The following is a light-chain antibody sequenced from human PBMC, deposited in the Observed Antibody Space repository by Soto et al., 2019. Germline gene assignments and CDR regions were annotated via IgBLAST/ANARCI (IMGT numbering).Light chain of an antibody. CDR1: QIIDNW. V-gene: IGKV1-5*03. CDR2: KAS. Sequence: DTQMTQSPSALSASVGDRVTITCRASQIIDNWLAWYQQKAGKAPKLLIYKASNLQSWVTARFSGSGYGAEFTANISNLQREESATYYCQEYTSHFGGGTKVEIK. CDR3: QEYTSH. J-gene: IGKJ4*01.